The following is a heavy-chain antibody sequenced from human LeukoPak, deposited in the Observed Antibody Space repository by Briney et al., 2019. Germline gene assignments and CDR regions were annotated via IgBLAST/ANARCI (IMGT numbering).Heavy chain of an antibody. J-gene: IGHJ4*02. CDR1: GGSISTYY. CDR2: IYYSGST. Sequence: SETLSLTCTVSGGSISTYYWNWIRQPPGKGLEWIGYIYYSGSTNYNPSLKSRVTISVDTSKNHFSLKLSSVTAADTAMYYCARVGSARYYFDYWGQGTLVTVSS. CDR3: ARVGSARYYFDY. V-gene: IGHV4-59*01.